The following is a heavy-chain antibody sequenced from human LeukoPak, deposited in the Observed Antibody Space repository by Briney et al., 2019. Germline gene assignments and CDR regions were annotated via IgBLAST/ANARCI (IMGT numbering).Heavy chain of an antibody. CDR1: GFTVSSNY. CDR3: ARDNYESSGYYSYNWFDP. V-gene: IGHV3-53*01. D-gene: IGHD3-22*01. CDR2: IYSGGST. Sequence: PGGSLRLSCAASGFTVSSNYMSWVRQAPGEGLEWVSVIYSGGSTYYADSVKGRFTISRDNSKNTLYLQMNSLRAEDTALYYCARDNYESSGYYSYNWFDPWGQGTLVTVSS. J-gene: IGHJ5*02.